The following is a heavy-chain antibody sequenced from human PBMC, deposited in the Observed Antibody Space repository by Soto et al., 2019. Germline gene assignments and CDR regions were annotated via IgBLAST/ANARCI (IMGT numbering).Heavy chain of an antibody. CDR2: IWYDGSNK. V-gene: IGHV3-33*01. J-gene: IGHJ6*02. CDR1: GFTFSSYG. Sequence: QVQLVESGGGVVQPGRSLRLSCAASGFTFSSYGMHWVRQAPGKGLEWVAVIWYDGSNKYYADSVKGRFTISRDNSKNPLYLQMNRLRAEDTAVYYCARDSGDYYAYYYYGMDVWCQGTTVTVSS. CDR3: ARDSGDYYAYYYYGMDV. D-gene: IGHD2-21*02.